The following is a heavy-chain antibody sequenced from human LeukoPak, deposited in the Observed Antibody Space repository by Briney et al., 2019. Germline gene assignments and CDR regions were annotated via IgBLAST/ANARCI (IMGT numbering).Heavy chain of an antibody. Sequence: GGSLRLSCAASGFTFSNYAMSWVRQAPGRGLEWVSAISGSGGSTYYADSVKGRITISRDNSKNTLYLQMNSLRAEDTAVYYCAKDQGRSSGWHPWGQGTLVTVSS. V-gene: IGHV3-23*01. D-gene: IGHD6-19*01. J-gene: IGHJ5*02. CDR2: ISGSGGST. CDR1: GFTFSNYA. CDR3: AKDQGRSSGWHP.